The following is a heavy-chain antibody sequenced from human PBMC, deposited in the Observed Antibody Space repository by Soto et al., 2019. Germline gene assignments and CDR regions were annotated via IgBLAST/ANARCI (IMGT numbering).Heavy chain of an antibody. CDR1: GCTFTSYA. J-gene: IGHJ3*02. Sequence: GASVKVSCKASGCTFTSYAMHWVRQAPGQRLEWMGWINAGNGNTKYSQKFQGRVTMTTDTSTSTAYMELRSLRSDDTAVYYCARGSLYYYGSGAAFDIWGQGTMVTVSS. CDR2: INAGNGNT. V-gene: IGHV1-3*01. D-gene: IGHD3-10*01. CDR3: ARGSLYYYGSGAAFDI.